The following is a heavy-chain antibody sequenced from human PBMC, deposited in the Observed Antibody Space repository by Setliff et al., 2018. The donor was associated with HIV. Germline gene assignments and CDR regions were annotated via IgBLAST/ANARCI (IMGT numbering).Heavy chain of an antibody. CDR3: AYSGRQLRGPYFDF. CDR2: IYWNNNK. CDR1: GLSLSTSGVG. V-gene: IGHV2-5*01. D-gene: IGHD1-1*01. Sequence: ESGPTLVNPTQTLTLTCTFSGLSLSTSGVGVGWIRQSPGKALEWLAFIYWNNNKHYSTSLKSRPTVTKDTSKNRVVFTMTNMDPVDTATYYCAYSGRQLRGPYFDFWGQGTPVTVSS. J-gene: IGHJ4*02.